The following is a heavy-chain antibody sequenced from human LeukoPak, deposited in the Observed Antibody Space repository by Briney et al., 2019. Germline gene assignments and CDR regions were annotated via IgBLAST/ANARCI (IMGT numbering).Heavy chain of an antibody. J-gene: IGHJ5*02. CDR3: ARATGITITNWFDP. CDR1: GGSISSGSYY. CDR2: IYTSGST. D-gene: IGHD3-10*01. Sequence: SETLSLTCTVSGGSISSGSYYWSWIRQPAGKGLEWIGRIYTSGSTNYNPSLKSRVTISVDTSKNQFSLKLSSVTAADTAVYYCARATGITITNWFDPWGQGTLVTVSS. V-gene: IGHV4-61*02.